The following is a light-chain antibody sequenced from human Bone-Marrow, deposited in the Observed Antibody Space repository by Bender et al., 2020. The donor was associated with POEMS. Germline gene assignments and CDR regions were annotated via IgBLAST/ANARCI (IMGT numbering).Light chain of an antibody. Sequence: SYDLAQPVSVSVALGQTARITCGGNNIGSKSVFWYQQKAGLAPVLVIFRNSNRPSGIPKRFSGSNSGNTATLTISRAQAGDESDYYCQVWDSSTVIFGGGTKVTVL. CDR3: QVWDSSTVI. J-gene: IGLJ2*01. V-gene: IGLV3-9*01. CDR2: RNS. CDR1: NIGSKS.